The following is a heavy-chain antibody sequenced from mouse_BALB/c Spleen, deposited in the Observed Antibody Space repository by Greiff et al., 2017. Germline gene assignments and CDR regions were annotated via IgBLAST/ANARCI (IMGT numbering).Heavy chain of an antibody. CDR2: IWAGGST. CDR1: GFSLTSYG. D-gene: IGHD1-1*01. Sequence: VQRVESGPGLVAPSQSLSITCTVSGFSLTSYGVHWVRQPPGKGLEWLGVIWAGGSTNYNSALMSRLSISKDNSKSQVFLKMNSLQTDDTAMYYCASTTVVATDAMDYWGQGTSVTVSS. J-gene: IGHJ4*01. CDR3: ASTTVVATDAMDY. V-gene: IGHV2-9*02.